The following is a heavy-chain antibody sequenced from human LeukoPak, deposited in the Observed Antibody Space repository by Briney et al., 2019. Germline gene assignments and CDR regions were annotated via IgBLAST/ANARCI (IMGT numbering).Heavy chain of an antibody. J-gene: IGHJ5*02. CDR3: ARDRITMVRGVNNWFDP. V-gene: IGHV1-2*02. D-gene: IGHD3-10*01. Sequence: GASVKVSCKASGYTFTSYYMHWVRQAPGQGLEWMGWINPNSGGTNYAQKFQGRVTMTRDTSISTAYMELSRLRSDDTAVYYCARDRITMVRGVNNWFDPWGQGTLVTVSS. CDR1: GYTFTSYY. CDR2: INPNSGGT.